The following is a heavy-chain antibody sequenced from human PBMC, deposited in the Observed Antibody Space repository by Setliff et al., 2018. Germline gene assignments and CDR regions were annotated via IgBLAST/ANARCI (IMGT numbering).Heavy chain of an antibody. Sequence: GGSLRLSCAVSGFTFSRAWMHWVRQAPGKGLEWVGRVKSNTDGGAIDYAAPVKGRFTISRDDSKNTVFLQMNSLKTENTAVYYCTTDPSATFGGVIGAAFDMWGQGTMVTVSS. CDR3: TTDPSATFGGVIGAAFDM. J-gene: IGHJ3*02. D-gene: IGHD3-16*01. CDR2: VKSNTDGGAI. CDR1: GFTFSRAW. V-gene: IGHV3-15*07.